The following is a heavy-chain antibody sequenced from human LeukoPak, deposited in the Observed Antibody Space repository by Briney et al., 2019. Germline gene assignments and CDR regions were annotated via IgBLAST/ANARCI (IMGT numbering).Heavy chain of an antibody. CDR1: GGSFSGYY. CDR2: INYSGST. V-gene: IGHV4-34*01. J-gene: IGHJ4*02. D-gene: IGHD5-18*01. Sequence: PSETLSLTCAVYGGSFSGYYWSWIRQPPGKGLEWIGEINYSGSTNYNPSLKSRVTISVDTSKNQFSLKLSSVTAADTAVYYCASRYSYGRGDYWGQGTLVTVSS. CDR3: ASRYSYGRGDY.